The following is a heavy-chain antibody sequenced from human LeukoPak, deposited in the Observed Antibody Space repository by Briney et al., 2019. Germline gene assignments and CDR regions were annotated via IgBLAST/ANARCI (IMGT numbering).Heavy chain of an antibody. Sequence: GGSLRLSCAASGFTFSSYAMNWVRQAPGKGLEWGSVISDSGGNTYFADSVKGRFAISRDNSKNTLYLHMTSLRAEDTAVYYCASGTGTTGEDDAFDVWGQGTMVTVSS. V-gene: IGHV3-23*01. J-gene: IGHJ3*01. CDR1: GFTFSSYA. CDR2: ISDSGGNT. CDR3: ASGTGTTGEDDAFDV. D-gene: IGHD1-7*01.